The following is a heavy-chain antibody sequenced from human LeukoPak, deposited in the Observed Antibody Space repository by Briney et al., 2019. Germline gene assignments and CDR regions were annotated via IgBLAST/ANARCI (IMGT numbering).Heavy chain of an antibody. J-gene: IGHJ3*01. CDR1: GLPLNRYW. CDR2: IIQDESLK. Sequence: GGSLRLPCSPCGLPLNRYWVICLPAAPGRTLECWANIIQDESLKYYVDSLKGRFTISRDNAKTSLFLQMNSLRAEDTAVYYCVRDASYYDSRGYYDAFDLSGQGKMGSVSS. V-gene: IGHV3-7*01. D-gene: IGHD3-22*01. CDR3: VRDASYYDSRGYYDAFDL.